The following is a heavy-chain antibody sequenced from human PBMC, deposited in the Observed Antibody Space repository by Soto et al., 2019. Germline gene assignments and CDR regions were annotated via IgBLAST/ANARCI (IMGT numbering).Heavy chain of an antibody. CDR1: GYTFTVYY. CDR2: INPKSGGT. J-gene: IGHJ4*02. V-gene: IGHV1-2*02. CDR3: ARDLAKGGGSAGFDY. Sequence: QVQLVQSGAEVKKPGASVNVSCKASGYTFTVYYMHWVRQAPGQGLEWMGWINPKSGGTMYPQKLQRRVPMTWDTSIRTADMALTRLRSDDTAVYYCARDLAKGGGSAGFDYWGQGTLVTVSS. D-gene: IGHD1-26*01.